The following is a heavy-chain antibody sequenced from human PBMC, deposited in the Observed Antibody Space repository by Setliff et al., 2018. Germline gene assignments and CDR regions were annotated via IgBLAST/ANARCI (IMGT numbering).Heavy chain of an antibody. CDR3: AKSTVAYYDFWSGYSPSFDY. Sequence: PGGSLRLSCATSGFSFSDHSMDWVRQAPGKGLEWVGRTRNKVSSYITEYAASVKGRFTISRDDSKSSMFLQMNSLRGDDTAVYYCAKSTVAYYDFWSGYSPSFDYWGQGTLVTVSS. D-gene: IGHD3-3*01. J-gene: IGHJ4*02. V-gene: IGHV3-72*01. CDR2: TRNKVSSYIT. CDR1: GFSFSDHS.